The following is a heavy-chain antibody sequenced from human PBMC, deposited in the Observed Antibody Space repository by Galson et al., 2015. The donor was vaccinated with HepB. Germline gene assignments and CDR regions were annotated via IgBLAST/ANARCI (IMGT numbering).Heavy chain of an antibody. J-gene: IGHJ4*02. CDR1: GFIVSNNY. CDR2: IYSGGST. D-gene: IGHD2-2*01. CDR3: VTNSGRVVPGSLPYYFDH. V-gene: IGHV3-53*01. Sequence: SLRLSCAASGFIVSNNYMSWVRQAPGKGLEWVSAIYSGGSTYHADSVKGRFTISRDNSKNMLYLQIDSLRAEDTAMYYCVTNSGRVVPGSLPYYFDHWGQGTLVTVSS.